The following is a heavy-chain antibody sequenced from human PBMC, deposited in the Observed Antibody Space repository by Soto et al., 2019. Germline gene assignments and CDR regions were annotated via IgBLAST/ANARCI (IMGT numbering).Heavy chain of an antibody. CDR3: AREGETAIGYDFWSGYYNSPYYYYYMDV. CDR2: IIPILGIA. Sequence: SEKVSCKASGGTFSSYTISWVRQAPGQGLEWMGRIIPILGIANYAQKFQGRVTITADKSTSTAYMELSSLRSEDTAVYYCAREGETAIGYDFWSGYYNSPYYYYYMDVWGKGTTVTVSS. V-gene: IGHV1-69*04. D-gene: IGHD3-3*01. J-gene: IGHJ6*03. CDR1: GGTFSSYT.